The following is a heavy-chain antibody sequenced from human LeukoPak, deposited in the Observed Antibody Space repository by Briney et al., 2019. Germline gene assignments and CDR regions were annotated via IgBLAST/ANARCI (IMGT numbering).Heavy chain of an antibody. D-gene: IGHD3-9*01. CDR2: INHSGST. J-gene: IGHJ4*02. Sequence: SETLSLTCTVSGGSISSSSYYWGWIRQPPGKGLEWIGEINHSGSTNYNPSLKSRVTISVDTSKNQFSLKLSSVTAADTAVYYCARPRYFMLRRLNYFDYWGQGTLVTVSS. V-gene: IGHV4-39*07. CDR3: ARPRYFMLRRLNYFDY. CDR1: GGSISSSSYY.